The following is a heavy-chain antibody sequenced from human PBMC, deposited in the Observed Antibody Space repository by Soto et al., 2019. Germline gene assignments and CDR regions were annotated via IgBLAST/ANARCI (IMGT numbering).Heavy chain of an antibody. J-gene: IGHJ4*02. CDR1: GGTFRNHV. V-gene: IGHV1-69*13. CDR3: ARDLEFRDGNISHLDY. CDR2: IIPIIGTP. Sequence: ASVKVSCKASGGTFRNHVFNWVRQAPGQGLEWMGGIIPIIGTPNYAQKFQGRVTITADASTNTVYPDVSSLRSQDTAVYYCARDLEFRDGNISHLDYWGQGTLVTVSS. D-gene: IGHD3-10*01.